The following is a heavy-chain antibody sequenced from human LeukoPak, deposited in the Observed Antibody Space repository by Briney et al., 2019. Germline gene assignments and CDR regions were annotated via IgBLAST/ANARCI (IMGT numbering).Heavy chain of an antibody. J-gene: IGHJ6*04. CDR2: IRYDGNEK. CDR3: AKAYGSRLLKGDHQNMDV. Sequence: GGSLTLSCVAPGLIFSNYGMHWVRQAPGKGLDWVSFIRYDGNEKRYADSMRGRVTISRDNSKGTLFLQMTSLRPEDTAVYYCAKAYGSRLLKGDHQNMDVWGKGTTVIVSS. V-gene: IGHV3-30*02. CDR1: GLIFSNYG. D-gene: IGHD2-21*02.